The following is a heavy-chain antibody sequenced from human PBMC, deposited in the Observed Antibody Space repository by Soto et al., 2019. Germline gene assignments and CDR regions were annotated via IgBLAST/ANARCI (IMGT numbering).Heavy chain of an antibody. Sequence: QVQLVQSGAEVQKPGSSVKVSCKASGGTFSSYAISWVRQAPGQGLEWMGGIIPIFGTANYAQKFQGRVTITADESTSTAYMELSSLRSEDTAVYYCAREPFNLGQLRYYRLYYFDYWGQGTLVTVSS. CDR1: GGTFSSYA. V-gene: IGHV1-69*01. D-gene: IGHD6-6*01. J-gene: IGHJ4*02. CDR3: AREPFNLGQLRYYRLYYFDY. CDR2: IIPIFGTA.